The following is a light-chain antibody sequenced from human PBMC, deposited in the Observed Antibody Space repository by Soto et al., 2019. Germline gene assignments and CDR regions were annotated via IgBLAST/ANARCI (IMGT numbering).Light chain of an antibody. CDR2: DAX. V-gene: IGKV3-15*01. CDR3: QQYNNWPPLT. J-gene: IGKJ4*01. CDR1: QAVRSH. Sequence: EREMTHCPAPLSVTPGERPTLTCRASQAVRSHPALCRRKAVQATRLLXXDAXTRATGIPARFSGSGSGTEFTLTISSLQSEDFAVSHCQQYNNWPPLTFGGGTKVDIK.